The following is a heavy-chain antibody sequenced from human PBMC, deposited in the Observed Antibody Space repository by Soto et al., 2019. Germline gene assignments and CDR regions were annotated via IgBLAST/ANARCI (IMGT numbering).Heavy chain of an antibody. Sequence: PVGSLRLSCAASGFTFSSYTMNWVRQAPGKGLEWVSSISSSGDYTYYAASMKGRVTISRDNAKNSLYLRVTSLRAEDTAFYYCARETGYTTTWTNWFDPWGQGTLDTVSS. CDR3: ARETGYTTTWTNWFDP. CDR2: ISSSGDYT. CDR1: GFTFSSYT. J-gene: IGHJ5*02. D-gene: IGHD6-13*01. V-gene: IGHV3-21*01.